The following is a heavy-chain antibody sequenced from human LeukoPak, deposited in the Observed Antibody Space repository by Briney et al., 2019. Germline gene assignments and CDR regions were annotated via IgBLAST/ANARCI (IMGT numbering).Heavy chain of an antibody. Sequence: SETLSLTCTVSGGSISSSSYYWGWIRQPPGKGLEWIGSIYYSGSTYYNPSLKSRVTISVDTSKNQFSLKLSSVTAADTAVYYCARVHRCRDTAMVTMRLCYYMDVWGKGTTVTVS. CDR3: ARVHRCRDTAMVTMRLCYYMDV. CDR2: IYYSGST. V-gene: IGHV4-39*07. J-gene: IGHJ6*03. CDR1: GGSISSSSYY. D-gene: IGHD5-18*01.